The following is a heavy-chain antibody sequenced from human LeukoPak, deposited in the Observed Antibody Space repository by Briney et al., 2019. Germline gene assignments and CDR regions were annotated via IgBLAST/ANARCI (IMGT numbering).Heavy chain of an antibody. V-gene: IGHV4-39*07. CDR1: GGSISSSSYY. D-gene: IGHD3-22*01. CDR2: IYYSGST. CDR3: ARDYYDSSGPDAFDI. Sequence: SETLSLTCTVSGGSISSSSYYWGWIRQPPGKGLEWIGSIYYSGSTYYNPSLKSRVTISVDTSKNQFSLKLSSVTAADTAVYYCARDYYDSSGPDAFDIWGQGTMVTVSS. J-gene: IGHJ3*02.